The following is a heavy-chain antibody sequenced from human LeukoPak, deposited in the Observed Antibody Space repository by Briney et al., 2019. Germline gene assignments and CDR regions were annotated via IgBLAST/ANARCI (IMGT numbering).Heavy chain of an antibody. D-gene: IGHD3-22*01. J-gene: IGHJ4*02. CDR3: AKRGGSGYYEGYYFDY. CDR2: ISGSGGST. Sequence: PGGSPRLSCAASGFTFSSYAMSWVRQAPGKGLEWVSAISGSGGSTYYADSVEGRFTISRDNSKNTLYLQMNSLRAEDTAVYYCAKRGGSGYYEGYYFDYWGQGTLVTSPQ. V-gene: IGHV3-23*01. CDR1: GFTFSSYA.